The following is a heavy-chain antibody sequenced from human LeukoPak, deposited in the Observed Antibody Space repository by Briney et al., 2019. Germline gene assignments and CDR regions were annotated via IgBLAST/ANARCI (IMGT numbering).Heavy chain of an antibody. CDR2: IYHSGST. CDR3: ARGGITTTSYYFDY. V-gene: IGHV4-30-2*01. J-gene: IGHJ4*02. Sequence: SQTLSLTCAVSGGSISSGGYSWSWIRQPPGEGLEWIGYIYHSGSTYYNPSLKSRVTISVDRSKNQFSLKLSSVTAADTAVYYCARGGITTTSYYFDYWGQGTLVTVSS. D-gene: IGHD3-22*01. CDR1: GGSISSGGYS.